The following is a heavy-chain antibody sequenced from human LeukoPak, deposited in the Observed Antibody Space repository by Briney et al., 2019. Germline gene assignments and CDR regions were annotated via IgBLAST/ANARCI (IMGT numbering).Heavy chain of an antibody. CDR2: IKHDETRE. V-gene: IGHV3-30-3*01. Sequence: GGSLRLSCAASGFTFSNHAMPWGRQAPGKGLEWVAVIKHDETRERYGDSVKGRFSISRDNSKNTLFLQLNSLRTEDTAVYYCGKDLTGSYSVDYWGQGTLVTVSS. J-gene: IGHJ4*02. CDR1: GFTFSNHA. D-gene: IGHD1-26*01. CDR3: GKDLTGSYSVDY.